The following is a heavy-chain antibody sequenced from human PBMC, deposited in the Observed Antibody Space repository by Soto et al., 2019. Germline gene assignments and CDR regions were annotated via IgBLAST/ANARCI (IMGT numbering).Heavy chain of an antibody. Sequence: RASVKVSCKASGGTFSSYAISWVRQAPGQGLEWMGGIIPIFGTANYAQKFQGRVTITADESTSTAYMELSSLRSEDTAVYYCARLSITGTILPVSDYWGQGTLVTVSS. CDR3: ARLSITGTILPVSDY. D-gene: IGHD1-7*01. J-gene: IGHJ4*02. CDR2: IIPIFGTA. V-gene: IGHV1-69*13. CDR1: GGTFSSYA.